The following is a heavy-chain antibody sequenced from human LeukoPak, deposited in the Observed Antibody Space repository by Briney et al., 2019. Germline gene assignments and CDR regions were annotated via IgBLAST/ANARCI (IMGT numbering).Heavy chain of an antibody. J-gene: IGHJ4*02. CDR1: GYTFTSYD. D-gene: IGHD3-22*01. Sequence: ASVKVSCKASGYTFTSYDINWVRQATGQGLEWMGWMNPNSGNTGYAQRFQGRVTMTRNTSISTAYMELSSLRSEDTAVYYCARVGYYYDSSGYYSYSDYWGQGTLVTVSS. CDR3: ARVGYYYDSSGYYSYSDY. CDR2: MNPNSGNT. V-gene: IGHV1-8*01.